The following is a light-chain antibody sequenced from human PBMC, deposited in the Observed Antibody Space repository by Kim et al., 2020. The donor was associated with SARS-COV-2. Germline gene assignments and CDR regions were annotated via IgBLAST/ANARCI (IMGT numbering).Light chain of an antibody. J-gene: IGKJ5*01. V-gene: IGKV3-20*01. Sequence: PEGKATLSPAGRLSVLGASFASDHHQKPRHTPRLLISSASSRATGIPDRFSGSGSGTDFTLTISRLEPEDFAVYYCQQYGNAPDTFGQGTRLEIK. CDR3: QQYGNAPDT. CDR2: SAS. CDR1: LSVLGAS.